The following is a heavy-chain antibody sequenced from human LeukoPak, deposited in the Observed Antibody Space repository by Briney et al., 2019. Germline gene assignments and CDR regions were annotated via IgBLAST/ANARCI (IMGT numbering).Heavy chain of an antibody. V-gene: IGHV4-38-2*01. D-gene: IGHD5-18*01. CDR3: ASGYNYGYPFDS. CDR1: RYSISSGYD. Sequence: SETLSLTCAVSRYSISSGYDWGWIRQPPGKGLEWIGRIYHSGSTYYNPSLKSRVTISVDTSKNQFSLKMSSVTAADTAVYYCASGYNYGYPFDSWGQGTLVTVSS. CDR2: IYHSGST. J-gene: IGHJ4*02.